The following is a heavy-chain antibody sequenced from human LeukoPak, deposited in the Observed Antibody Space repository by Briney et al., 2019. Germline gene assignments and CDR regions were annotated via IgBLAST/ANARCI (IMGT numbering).Heavy chain of an antibody. CDR1: GFSLSTSGVG. Sequence: SGPTLVNPTQTLTLTCTFSGFSLSTSGVGVGWIRQPPGKALEWLALIYWNDDKRYSPSLKSRLTITKDTSKNQVVLTMTNMDPVDTATYYCARLYDFWSGYHLFDYWAREPWSPSPQ. J-gene: IGHJ4*02. D-gene: IGHD3-3*01. CDR3: ARLYDFWSGYHLFDY. V-gene: IGHV2-5*01. CDR2: IYWNDDK.